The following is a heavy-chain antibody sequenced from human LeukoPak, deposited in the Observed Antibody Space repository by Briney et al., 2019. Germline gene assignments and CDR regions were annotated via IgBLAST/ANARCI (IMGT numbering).Heavy chain of an antibody. J-gene: IGHJ4*02. V-gene: IGHV4-59*02. D-gene: IGHD3-10*01. CDR3: ARGSSSGYGSGSYYREFDS. CDR1: GGSVSSYY. Sequence: SETLSLTCTVSGGSVSSYYWIWIRQPPGKGLVWIGYVYNSGNTNYNPSLKSRVTMSVDTSKNQFSLKLSSLTAADTAVYYCARGSSSGYGSGSYYREFDSWGQGTVVTVSS. CDR2: VYNSGNT.